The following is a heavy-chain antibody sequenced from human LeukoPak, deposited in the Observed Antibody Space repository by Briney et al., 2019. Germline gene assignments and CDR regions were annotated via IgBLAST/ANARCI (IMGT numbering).Heavy chain of an antibody. CDR2: IYYSGST. CDR1: GGSISSGGYS. CDR3: ASWYSSSSRSSNFDY. V-gene: IGHV4-30-4*07. D-gene: IGHD6-6*01. Sequence: SETLSLTCAVSGGSISSGGYSWSWIRQPPGKGLEWIGYIYYSGSTYYNPSLKSRVTISVDTSKNQFSLKLSSVTAADTAVYYCASWYSSSSRSSNFDYWGQGTLVTVSS. J-gene: IGHJ4*02.